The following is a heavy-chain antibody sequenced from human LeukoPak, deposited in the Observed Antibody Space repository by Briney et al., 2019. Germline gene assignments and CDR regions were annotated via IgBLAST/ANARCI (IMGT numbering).Heavy chain of an antibody. D-gene: IGHD3/OR15-3a*01. V-gene: IGHV3-15*01. Sequence: GGSLRLSCAASGFTSSNAWMSWVRQAPGKGLEWVGRIKRKGDDGTIDYAAPVKGRLTISRDDSKNTLYLQMNSLKSEDTAVYYCTAGTGRSDFDYWGQGTLVTVSS. J-gene: IGHJ4*02. CDR2: IKRKGDDGTI. CDR1: GFTSSNAW. CDR3: TAGTGRSDFDY.